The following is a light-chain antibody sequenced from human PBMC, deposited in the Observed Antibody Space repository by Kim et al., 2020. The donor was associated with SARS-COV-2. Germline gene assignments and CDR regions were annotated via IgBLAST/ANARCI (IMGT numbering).Light chain of an antibody. Sequence: DIQMTQSPSSLSASVGDRVTITCRASQSISSYLNWYQQSPGKAPKLLIYTASTLQGGVPSRFSGSGSGTDFSLTISSLQPEDFATYYCQQSYSAPLTFGGGTKLEI. J-gene: IGKJ4*01. CDR3: QQSYSAPLT. CDR1: QSISSY. V-gene: IGKV1-39*01. CDR2: TAS.